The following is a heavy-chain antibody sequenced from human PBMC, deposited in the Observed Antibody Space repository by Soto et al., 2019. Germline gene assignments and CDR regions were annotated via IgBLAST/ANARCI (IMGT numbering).Heavy chain of an antibody. CDR1: GFTFTSSA. Sequence: SVKVSCKASGFTFTSSAVQWVRQARGQRLEWIGWIVVGSGNTNYAQKFQERVTITRDMSTSTAYMELSSLRSEDTAVYYCAADPDWLLGYYFDDRGQGTRVTVAS. CDR3: AADPDWLLGYYFDD. D-gene: IGHD3-9*01. J-gene: IGHJ4*02. CDR2: IVVGSGNT. V-gene: IGHV1-58*01.